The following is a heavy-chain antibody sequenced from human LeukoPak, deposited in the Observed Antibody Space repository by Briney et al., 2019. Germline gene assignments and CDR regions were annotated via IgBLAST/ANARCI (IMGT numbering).Heavy chain of an antibody. J-gene: IGHJ5*01. Sequence: GGSLTLSCAGSGFSFSTNWMSWFRQAPGKVLEWVAHIKPDGSETYYVDSVKGRFTISRDNAWNSVHLQMYSLRPEDTAIYYCATMVSVAGDSWGQGTLVTVSS. CDR1: GFSFSTNW. CDR3: ATMVSVAGDS. D-gene: IGHD6-19*01. V-gene: IGHV3-7*01. CDR2: IKPDGSET.